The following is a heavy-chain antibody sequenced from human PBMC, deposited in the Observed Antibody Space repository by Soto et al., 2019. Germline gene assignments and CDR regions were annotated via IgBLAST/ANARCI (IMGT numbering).Heavy chain of an antibody. J-gene: IGHJ4*02. CDR3: TIHFPASHFDY. CDR1: GDSITSNSYF. CDR2: IYYSGST. V-gene: IGHV4-39*01. D-gene: IGHD2-2*01. Sequence: PSETLSLTCTVSGDSITSNSYFWAWIRQTPGKGLEWIGSIYYSGSTYHNPSLKSRVTISVDRSNNQFSLKLTSVTAADTAVYYFTIHFPASHFDYRGQRAFLSRSS.